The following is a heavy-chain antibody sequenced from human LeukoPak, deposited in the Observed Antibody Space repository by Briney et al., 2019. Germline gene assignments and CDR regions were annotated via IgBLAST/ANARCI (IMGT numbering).Heavy chain of an antibody. Sequence: ASVKVSCTASGYTFTSYGINWVRQAPGQGLEWMGWISGYNGDTNYAQKFQGRVTMTTDTSTSTAYMELRSLRSDDTAVYYCARGSEYSSSWYGGMSFDDWGQGTLVTVSS. CDR3: ARGSEYSSSWYGGMSFDD. CDR1: GYTFTSYG. J-gene: IGHJ4*02. CDR2: ISGYNGDT. V-gene: IGHV1-18*01. D-gene: IGHD6-13*01.